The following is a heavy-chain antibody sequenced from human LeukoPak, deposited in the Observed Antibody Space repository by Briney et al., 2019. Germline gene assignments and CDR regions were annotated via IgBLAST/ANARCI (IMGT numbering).Heavy chain of an antibody. Sequence: PSETLSLTCTVSGGSISSGDYYWSWIRQPPGKGLEWIGYIYYSGSTYYNPSLKSRVTISVDTSKNQFSLKLSSVTAADTAVYYCARDLDGYSSGWYYFDYWGQGTPVTVSS. CDR1: GGSISSGDYY. D-gene: IGHD6-19*01. V-gene: IGHV4-30-4*01. CDR2: IYYSGST. CDR3: ARDLDGYSSGWYYFDY. J-gene: IGHJ4*02.